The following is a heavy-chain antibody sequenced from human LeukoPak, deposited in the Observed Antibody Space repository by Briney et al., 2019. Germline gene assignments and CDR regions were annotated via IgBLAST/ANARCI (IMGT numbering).Heavy chain of an antibody. CDR1: GFTFSSYS. D-gene: IGHD3-3*01. V-gene: IGHV3-21*01. CDR2: ISSSSSYI. J-gene: IGHJ4*02. Sequence: GGSLRLSCAASGFTFSSYSMNWVRQAPGKGLEWVSSISSSSSYIYYADSVKGRFTISRDNAKNSLYPQMNSLRAEDTAVYYCASGLVRYYDFWSGYYVYWGQGTLVTVSS. CDR3: ASGLVRYYDFWSGYYVY.